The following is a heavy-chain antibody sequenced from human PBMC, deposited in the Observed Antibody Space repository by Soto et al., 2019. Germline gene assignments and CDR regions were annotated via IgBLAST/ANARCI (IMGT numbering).Heavy chain of an antibody. D-gene: IGHD2-2*02. CDR3: ATDHGTHCSSTSCYTKSLDY. J-gene: IGHJ4*02. Sequence: ASVKVSCKVSGYTLTELSMHWVRQAPGKGLEWMGGFDPEDGETIYAQKFQGRVTMTEDTSTDTAYMELSSLRSEDTAVYYCATDHGTHCSSTSCYTKSLDYWGQGTLVTVSS. CDR1: GYTLTELS. CDR2: FDPEDGET. V-gene: IGHV1-24*01.